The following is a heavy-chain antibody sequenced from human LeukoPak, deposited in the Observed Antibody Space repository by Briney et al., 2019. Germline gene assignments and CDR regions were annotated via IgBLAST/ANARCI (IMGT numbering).Heavy chain of an antibody. CDR3: ARDSSGYYNFDY. D-gene: IGHD3-22*01. CDR1: GGSFSRSSYY. V-gene: IGHV4-39*02. CDR2: IYYSGST. J-gene: IGHJ4*02. Sequence: PSETLPLTCTVSGGSFSRSSYYWGWIRQPPGKGLEWIGSIYYSGSTYYNPSLKSRVTISVDTSKNQFSLKLSSVTAADTAVYYCARDSSGYYNFDYWGQGTLVTVSS.